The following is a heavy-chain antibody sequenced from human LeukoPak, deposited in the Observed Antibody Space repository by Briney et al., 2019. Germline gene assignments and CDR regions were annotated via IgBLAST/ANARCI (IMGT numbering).Heavy chain of an antibody. CDR1: GFTFSSYE. CDR2: ISYDGSNK. CDR3: AKDRVLRYFDWYPRYMDV. Sequence: GGSLRLSCAASGFTFSSYEMNWVRQAPGKGLEWVAVISYDGSNKYYADSVKGRFTISRDNSKNTLYLQMNSLRAEDTAVYYCAKDRVLRYFDWYPRYMDVWGKGTTVTVSS. V-gene: IGHV3-30*18. D-gene: IGHD3-9*01. J-gene: IGHJ6*03.